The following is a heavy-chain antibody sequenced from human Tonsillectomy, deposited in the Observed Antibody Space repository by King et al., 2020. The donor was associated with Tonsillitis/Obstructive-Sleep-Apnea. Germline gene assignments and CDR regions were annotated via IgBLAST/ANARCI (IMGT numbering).Heavy chain of an antibody. J-gene: IGHJ4*02. V-gene: IGHV3-48*03. Sequence: VQLVESGGGLVQPGGSLRLSCAASGFTFSSYEMNWVRQAPGKGLEWVSYISSSGSTIYYADSVKGRFTISRDNAKNSLYLQMNSLRAEDTAVYYCAGMTTVTPPAFDFWGQGTLVTVSS. CDR1: GFTFSSYE. D-gene: IGHD4-11*01. CDR3: AGMTTVTPPAFDF. CDR2: ISSSGSTI.